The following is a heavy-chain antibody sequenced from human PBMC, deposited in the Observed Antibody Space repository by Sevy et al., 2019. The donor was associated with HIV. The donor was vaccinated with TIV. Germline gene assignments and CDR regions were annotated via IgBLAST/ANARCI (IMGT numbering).Heavy chain of an antibody. CDR1: GFSLNDYY. D-gene: IGHD3-22*01. J-gene: IGHJ6*02. CDR3: ARDGNSGYYFNYYYYGMDV. V-gene: IGHV3-11*06. Sequence: GGSLRLSCAATGFSLNDYYMTWIRQAPGKGLEWVSYISGDRGHTNYAESVKGRFTISRDNTKNFVYLQMDGLRAEDTATYYCARDGNSGYYFNYYYYGMDVWGQGTTVTVSS. CDR2: ISGDRGHT.